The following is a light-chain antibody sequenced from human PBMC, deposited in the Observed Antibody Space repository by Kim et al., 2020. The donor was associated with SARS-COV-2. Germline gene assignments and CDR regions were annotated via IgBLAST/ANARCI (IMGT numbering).Light chain of an antibody. CDR3: QQSYNSPRI. Sequence: SASVGDRFTITCRASQSISRYLILYQQKPGNAPEVLIYAASSLQSGVPSRFSGSGSGTDFTLTISSLQPEDFAIYYCQQSYNSPRIFGQETQLEI. V-gene: IGKV1-39*01. J-gene: IGKJ2*01. CDR1: QSISRY. CDR2: AAS.